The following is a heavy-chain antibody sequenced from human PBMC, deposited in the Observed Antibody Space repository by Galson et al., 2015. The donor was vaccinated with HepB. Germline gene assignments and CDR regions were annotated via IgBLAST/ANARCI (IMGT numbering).Heavy chain of an antibody. CDR2: ISAYNGNT. Sequence: SVKVSCKASGYTFTSYGISWVRQAPGQGLQWMGWISAYNGNTNYAQKLQGRVTMTTDTSTSTAYMELRSLRSDDTAVYYCARDAGRYQLLPYYYYGMGVWGPGTTVTVAS. J-gene: IGHJ6*02. CDR1: GYTFTSYG. D-gene: IGHD2-2*01. V-gene: IGHV1-18*04. CDR3: ARDAGRYQLLPYYYYGMGV.